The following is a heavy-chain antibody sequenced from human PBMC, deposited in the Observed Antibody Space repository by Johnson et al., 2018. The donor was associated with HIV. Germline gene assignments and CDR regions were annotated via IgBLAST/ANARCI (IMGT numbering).Heavy chain of an antibody. V-gene: IGHV3-30*04. CDR1: GFTFSSYA. D-gene: IGHD4-17*01. CDR2: ISYDGSNK. CDR3: ARSMTTVTVAFDI. Sequence: QVQLVESGGGVVQPGRSLRLSCAASGFTFSSYAMHWVRQAPGKGLEWVAVISYDGSNKYYADSVKGRFTISRDNSKNTLYLQMNSLRAEDTAVYYCARSMTTVTVAFDIWGQGTMVTVSS. J-gene: IGHJ3*02.